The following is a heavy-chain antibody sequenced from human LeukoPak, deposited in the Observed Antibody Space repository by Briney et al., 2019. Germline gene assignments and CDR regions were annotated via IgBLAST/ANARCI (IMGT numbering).Heavy chain of an antibody. J-gene: IGHJ6*02. D-gene: IGHD5-12*01. V-gene: IGHV3-13*01. CDR2: IGKAGDT. CDR1: GFTFSSYD. CDR3: ARGGYERYYGLDV. Sequence: GGSLRLSCVAAGFTFSSYDMHWVRQATGKGLEWVSAIGKAGDTYYLGSVKGRFTISRENAKNSLYLQMSSLRAGDTAVYYCARGGYERYYGLDVWGQGTTVTVSS.